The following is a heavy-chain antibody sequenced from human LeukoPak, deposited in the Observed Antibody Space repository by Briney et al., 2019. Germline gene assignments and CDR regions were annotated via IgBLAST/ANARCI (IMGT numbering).Heavy chain of an antibody. CDR2: IYYSGST. D-gene: IGHD5-18*01. CDR1: GGSISSGDYY. V-gene: IGHV4-30-4*01. Sequence: SESLSLTCTVSGGSISSGDYYWSWIRQPPGKGLEWIGYIYYSGSTYYNPSLKSRVTISVDTSKSQFSLKLSSVTAADTAVYYCAAGYSQSFDYWGQGTLVTVSS. CDR3: AAGYSQSFDY. J-gene: IGHJ4*02.